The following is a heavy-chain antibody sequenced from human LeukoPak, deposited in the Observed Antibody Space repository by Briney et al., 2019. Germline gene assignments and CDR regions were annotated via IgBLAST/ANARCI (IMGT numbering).Heavy chain of an antibody. J-gene: IGHJ4*02. V-gene: IGHV4-39*01. CDR1: GGSISTYY. CDR3: ASNLGYCSGGSCYRTGFDY. D-gene: IGHD2-15*01. CDR2: IYYSGST. Sequence: PSETLSLTCIVSGGSISTYYWGWIRQPPGKGLEWIGSIYYSGSTYYNPSLKSRVTISVDTSKNQFSLKLSSVTAADTAVYYCASNLGYCSGGSCYRTGFDYWGQGTLVTVSS.